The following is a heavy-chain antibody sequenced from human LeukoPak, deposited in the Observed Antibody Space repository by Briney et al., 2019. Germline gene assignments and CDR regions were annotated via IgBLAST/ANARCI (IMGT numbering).Heavy chain of an antibody. CDR3: ARARPYYYDSSGYGYFDY. J-gene: IGHJ4*02. CDR2: IYYSGST. Sequence: SETLSLTCTVSGGSISSYYRSWIRQPPGKGLEWIGYIYYSGSTNYNPSLKSRVTISVDTSKNQFSLKLSSVTAADTAVYYCARARPYYYDSSGYGYFDYWGQGTLVTVSS. CDR1: GGSISSYY. D-gene: IGHD3-22*01. V-gene: IGHV4-59*01.